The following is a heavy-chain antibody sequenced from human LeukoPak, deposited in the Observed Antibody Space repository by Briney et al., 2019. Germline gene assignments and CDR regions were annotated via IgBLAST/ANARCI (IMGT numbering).Heavy chain of an antibody. CDR3: ASNGYGSGSYLPGYFDY. CDR1: GGTFSSYA. J-gene: IGHJ4*02. V-gene: IGHV1-69*13. Sequence: ASVKVSCKASGGTFSSYAISWVRQAPRQGLEWMGGIIPIFGTANYAQKFQGRVTITADESTSTAYMELSSLRSEDTAVYYCASNGYGSGSYLPGYFDYWGQGTLVTVSS. CDR2: IIPIFGTA. D-gene: IGHD3-10*01.